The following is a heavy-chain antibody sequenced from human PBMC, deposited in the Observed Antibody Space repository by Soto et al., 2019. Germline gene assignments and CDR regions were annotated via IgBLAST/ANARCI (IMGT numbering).Heavy chain of an antibody. CDR2: IRGFNGNT. Sequence: QVRLVQSGTVVTETGASVKVSCKASGYPFSTYYIRWVRQSPGQVLQWLGWIRGFNGNTFSPQEVQDRVVMTLETSTTTAYMELTSLRAADRVAYYCARDDAISGRARAFDGWGQGTLVIVSS. CDR3: ARDDAISGRARAFDG. J-gene: IGHJ3*01. D-gene: IGHD6-25*01. CDR1: GYPFSTYY. V-gene: IGHV1-18*01.